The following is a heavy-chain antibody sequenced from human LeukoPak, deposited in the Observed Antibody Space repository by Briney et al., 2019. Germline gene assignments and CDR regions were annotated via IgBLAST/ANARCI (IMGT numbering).Heavy chain of an antibody. CDR2: IRYDGSNK. CDR3: AKEESITIFGVVIIPFDY. Sequence: PGGSLRLSCAASGFTFSSYGMHWVRQAPGKGLEWVAFIRYDGSNKYHADSVKGRFTISRDNSKNTLYPQMNSLRAEDTAVYYCAKEESITIFGVVIIPFDYWGQGTLVTVSS. D-gene: IGHD3-3*01. V-gene: IGHV3-30*02. J-gene: IGHJ4*02. CDR1: GFTFSSYG.